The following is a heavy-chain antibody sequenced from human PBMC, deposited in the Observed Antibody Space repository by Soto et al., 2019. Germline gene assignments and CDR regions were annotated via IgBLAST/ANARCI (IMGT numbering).Heavy chain of an antibody. Sequence: QVQLVESGGGVVQPGRSLRLSCAASGFTFSSYAMHWVRQAPGKGLEWVAVISYDGSNKYYADSVKGRFTSSRDNSKNTLYLQMNSLRAEDTAVYYCARDGRGIAVAGTDYWGQGTLVTVSS. D-gene: IGHD6-19*01. J-gene: IGHJ4*02. CDR2: ISYDGSNK. CDR1: GFTFSSYA. V-gene: IGHV3-30-3*01. CDR3: ARDGRGIAVAGTDY.